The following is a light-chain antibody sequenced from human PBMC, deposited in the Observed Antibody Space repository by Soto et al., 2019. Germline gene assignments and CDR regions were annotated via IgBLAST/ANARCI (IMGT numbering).Light chain of an antibody. CDR1: QSIGSW. V-gene: IGKV1-5*01. J-gene: IGKJ1*01. CDR2: DAS. Sequence: DTQKNTAPSSLPALVVARVTIPSRARQSIGSWLAWYQQKPGKAPKLLIYDASTLESGVPSRFSGTGSGTEFTFSITSLQPEDFGTYYCQQCYMGWTFGQGTK. CDR3: QQCYMGWT.